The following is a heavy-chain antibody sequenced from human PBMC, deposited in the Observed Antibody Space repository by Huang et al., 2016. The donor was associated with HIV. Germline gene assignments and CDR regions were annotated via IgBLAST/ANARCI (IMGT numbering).Heavy chain of an antibody. J-gene: IGHJ3*01. CDR1: GLDFGSYG. CDR2: NGSDSRDT. CDR3: ARDPYYSNRWKRNDASFL. Sequence: QVQLVQSGGEVMQPGASVRVSGKASGLDFGSYGMGWVRQAPGQGIEWLGWNGSDSRDTSSAQKFQGRVTMTTDTSTTTTYMELRSLRSDDTAMYYCARDPYYSNRWKRNDASFLWGQGTMITVSS. V-gene: IGHV1-18*01. D-gene: IGHD4-4*01.